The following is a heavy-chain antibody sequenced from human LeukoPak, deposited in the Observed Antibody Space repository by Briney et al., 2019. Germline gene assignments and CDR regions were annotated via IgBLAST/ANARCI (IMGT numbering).Heavy chain of an antibody. D-gene: IGHD5-12*01. CDR1: GFTFDDYV. CDR3: AKAKRNSDYLFDY. J-gene: IGHJ4*02. CDR2: IGWNKDKI. V-gene: IGHV3-9*01. Sequence: PGTSLRLSCAASGFTFDDYVMHWVRQAPGKGLEWVSSIGWNKDKILYADSLKGRFTNSRDNARRSLFLQMDSLRAEDTAFYYCAKAKRNSDYLFDYWGQGTLVAVSS.